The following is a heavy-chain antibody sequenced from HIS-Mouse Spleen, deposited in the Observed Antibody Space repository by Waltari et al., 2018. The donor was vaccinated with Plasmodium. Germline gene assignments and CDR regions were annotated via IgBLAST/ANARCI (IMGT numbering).Heavy chain of an antibody. CDR2: INHSGRT. J-gene: IGHJ4*02. CDR3: ARGPGYSSGWYYFDY. Sequence: QVQLQQWGAGLLKPSETLSLTCAVSGGSFSGYSWSWIRQPPGKGLEWIGEINHSGRTNYNPSLKSRVTISVDTSKNQFSLKLSSVTAADTAVYYCARGPGYSSGWYYFDYWGQGTLVTVSS. V-gene: IGHV4-34*01. D-gene: IGHD6-19*01. CDR1: GGSFSGYS.